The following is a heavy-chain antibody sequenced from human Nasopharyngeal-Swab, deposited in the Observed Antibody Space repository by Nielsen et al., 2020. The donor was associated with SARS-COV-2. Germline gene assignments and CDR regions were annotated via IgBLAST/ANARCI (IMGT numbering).Heavy chain of an antibody. D-gene: IGHD2-2*02. CDR2: IDWDDDK. J-gene: IGHJ6*02. Sequence: SWIRQPPGKALEWLALIDWDDDKYYSTSLKTRLTISKDTSKNQVVLTMTNMDPVDTATYYCARIPSYIHGMDVWGQGTTVTVSS. V-gene: IGHV2-70*01. CDR3: ARIPSYIHGMDV.